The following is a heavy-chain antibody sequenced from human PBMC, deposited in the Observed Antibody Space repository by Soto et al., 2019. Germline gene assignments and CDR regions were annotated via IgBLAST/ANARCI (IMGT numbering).Heavy chain of an antibody. J-gene: IGHJ4*02. CDR3: ARADRQYCSVSTCYIFDY. CDR2: TDYSGST. CDR1: GASVSSNSYY. Sequence: TLSLTCIVSGASVSSNSYYWTWIRQPPGKGLEWIGYTDYSGSTKYNPSLKSRVTISVDTSKNQFSLRVSSVTAADTAMYYCARADRQYCSVSTCYIFDYWGQGTQVTVSS. V-gene: IGHV4-61*01. D-gene: IGHD2-2*02.